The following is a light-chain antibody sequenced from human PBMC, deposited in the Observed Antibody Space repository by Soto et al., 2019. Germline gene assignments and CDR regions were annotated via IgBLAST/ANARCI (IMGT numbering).Light chain of an antibody. CDR1: ESVGSN. Sequence: EVWMTQSPATLSVFPGERVTLSCRASESVGSNLAWYQQKPGQAPRLLIYGASTRATGVPARFSGSGSGTEFTLTISSLQSEDFALYYCQQYNNWLTFGGGTQVEIE. V-gene: IGKV3-15*01. CDR3: QQYNNWLT. CDR2: GAS. J-gene: IGKJ4*01.